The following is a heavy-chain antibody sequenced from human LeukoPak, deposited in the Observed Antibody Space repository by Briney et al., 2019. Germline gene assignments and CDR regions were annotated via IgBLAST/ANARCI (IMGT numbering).Heavy chain of an antibody. V-gene: IGHV5-10-1*01. J-gene: IGHJ1*01. CDR1: GYSFTSYW. Sequence: GESLKISCKGSGYSFTSYWISWVRQMPGKGLEWMGRIEPSDSYTNYSPSFQGHVTISADKSITTAYLQWRSLKASDTAMFYCATSVGAEYFQHWGQGTLVTVSS. CDR3: ATSVGAEYFQH. CDR2: IEPSDSYT.